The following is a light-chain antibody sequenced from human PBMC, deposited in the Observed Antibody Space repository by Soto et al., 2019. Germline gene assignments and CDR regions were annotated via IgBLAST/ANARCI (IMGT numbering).Light chain of an antibody. CDR2: AAS. CDR3: QQYNNWPPWT. J-gene: IGKJ1*01. Sequence: EIVMTQSPATLSVSPGERATVSCRASQSVSGNLAWYQQKPGQAPRLLIYAASTRATGIPARFSGSGSGTEFTLTISSLQYEDFAVYYCQQYNNWPPWTFGQGTRVEIK. V-gene: IGKV3-15*01. CDR1: QSVSGN.